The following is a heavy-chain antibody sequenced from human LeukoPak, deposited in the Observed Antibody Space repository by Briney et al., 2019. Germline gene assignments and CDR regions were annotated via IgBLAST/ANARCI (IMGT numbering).Heavy chain of an antibody. J-gene: IGHJ6*02. CDR3: AKEYSSSWYPGMDV. CDR1: GFTFSSYG. Sequence: GRSLRLFCAASGFTFSSYGMHWVRQAPGKGLEWVAVISYDGSNKYYADSVKGRFTISRDNSKNTLYLQMNSLRAEDTAVYYCAKEYSSSWYPGMDVWGQGTTVTVSS. V-gene: IGHV3-30*18. CDR2: ISYDGSNK. D-gene: IGHD6-13*01.